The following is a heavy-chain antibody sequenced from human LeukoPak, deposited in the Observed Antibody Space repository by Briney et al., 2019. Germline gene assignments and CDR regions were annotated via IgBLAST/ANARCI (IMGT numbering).Heavy chain of an antibody. D-gene: IGHD3-16*02. J-gene: IGHJ1*01. CDR2: IWFDGSEQ. V-gene: IGHV3-33*01. CDR3: AREGDSRWGELSP. CDR1: GFTFSTYA. Sequence: GGSLRLSCAASGFTFSTYAIHWVRQAPGKGLEGVAVIWFDGSEQYYADSVKGRFIISRDNSKSTSNLQLNSLRAEDTAVYYCAREGDSRWGELSPWGQGTLVTVSS.